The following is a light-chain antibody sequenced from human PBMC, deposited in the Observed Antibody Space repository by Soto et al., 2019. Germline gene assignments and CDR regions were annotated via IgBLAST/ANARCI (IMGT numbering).Light chain of an antibody. CDR2: DAS. Sequence: DIHMTRSPSTVPASGGDVVTTSGRASQSISNWLAWYQQKPGTAPRLLIYDASTLDSGVPSRFSGTESETEFTLTISSLQTDDSATYYCQQYKNLYTFGQGTKVDIK. J-gene: IGKJ2*01. CDR3: QQYKNLYT. CDR1: QSISNW. V-gene: IGKV1-5*01.